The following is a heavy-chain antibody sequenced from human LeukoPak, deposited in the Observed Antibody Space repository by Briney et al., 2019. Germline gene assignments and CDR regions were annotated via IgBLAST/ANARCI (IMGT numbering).Heavy chain of an antibody. CDR3: AKGHRYCTSGNCNSAVDY. D-gene: IGHD2-15*01. J-gene: IGHJ4*02. Sequence: GGSLRLSCAASGFTFSSYSMNWVRQAPGKGLEWVSYISSSSSTIYYADSVKGRFTISRDNAKNFVFLHMNSLGAEDTAVYYCAKGHRYCTSGNCNSAVDYWGQGTLVTVSS. CDR2: ISSSSSTI. V-gene: IGHV3-48*04. CDR1: GFTFSSYS.